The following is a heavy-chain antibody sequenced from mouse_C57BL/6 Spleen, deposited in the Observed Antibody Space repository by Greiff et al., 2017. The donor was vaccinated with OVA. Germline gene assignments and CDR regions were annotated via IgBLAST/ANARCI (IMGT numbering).Heavy chain of an antibody. CDR3: ARRGTTEDFDV. J-gene: IGHJ1*03. CDR1: GFTFSSYG. D-gene: IGHD1-1*01. CDR2: ISSGGSYT. Sequence: EVQLVESGGDLVKPGGSLKLSCAASGFTFSSYGMSWVRQTPDKRLEWVATISSGGSYTYYPDSVKGRFTISRDNAKNTLYLQMSSLKSEDTAMYYGARRGTTEDFDVWGTGTTVTVSS. V-gene: IGHV5-6*01.